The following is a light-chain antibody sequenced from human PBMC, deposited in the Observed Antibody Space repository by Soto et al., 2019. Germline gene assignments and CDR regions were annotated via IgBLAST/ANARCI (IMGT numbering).Light chain of an antibody. J-gene: IGKJ5*01. Sequence: EIVLTQSPGTLSLSPGEGATLSCRASQSVSSSYLAWYQQKPGQPPRLLIYGASSRATGIPDRFSGSASGTDFTLTISRLEPEDFAVYYCQQYGGSRITVGRGTRLEIK. CDR2: GAS. CDR1: QSVSSSY. CDR3: QQYGGSRIT. V-gene: IGKV3-20*01.